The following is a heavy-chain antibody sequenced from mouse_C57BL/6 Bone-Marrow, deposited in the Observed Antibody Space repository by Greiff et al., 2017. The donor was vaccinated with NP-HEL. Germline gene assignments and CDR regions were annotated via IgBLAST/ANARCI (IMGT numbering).Heavy chain of an antibody. D-gene: IGHD1-2*01. CDR1: GYAFSSSW. CDR3: ARRRNYYGDPDSLDY. Sequence: QVQLQQSGPELVKPGASVKISCKASGYAFSSSWMNWVKQRPGKGLEWIGRIYPGDGDTNYNGKFKGKATLTADKSSSTAYMQLSSLTSEDSAVYFCARRRNYYGDPDSLDYWGQGTTLTVSS. V-gene: IGHV1-82*01. J-gene: IGHJ2*01. CDR2: IYPGDGDT.